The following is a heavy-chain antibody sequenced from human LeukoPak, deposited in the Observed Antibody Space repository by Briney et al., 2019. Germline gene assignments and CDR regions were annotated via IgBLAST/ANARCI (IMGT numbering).Heavy chain of an antibody. CDR2: IYTSGST. CDR3: ARAGGDYYDSSGYWYYFDY. V-gene: IGHV4-4*07. D-gene: IGHD3-22*01. CDR1: GGSISSYY. J-gene: IGHJ4*02. Sequence: SETLSLTCTVSGGSISSYYWSWIRQPAGKGLEWIGRIYTSGSTNYNPSLKSRVTMSVDTSKNQCSLKLSSVTAADTAVYYCARAGGDYYDSSGYWYYFDYWGQGTLVTVSS.